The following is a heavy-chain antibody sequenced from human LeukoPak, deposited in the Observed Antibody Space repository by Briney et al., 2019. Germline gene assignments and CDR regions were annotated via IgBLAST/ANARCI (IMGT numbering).Heavy chain of an antibody. D-gene: IGHD6-19*01. CDR2: INWNGGST. CDR3: AGGDRNGWYFDF. Sequence: GGSLRLSCAASGFTFDDYGMSWVRQAPGKGLEWVSGINWNGGSTGYGDSVKGRFTISRDNAKNSLYLQMNSLRAEDTALYYCAGGDRNGWYFDFWGQGILVTVSS. J-gene: IGHJ4*02. CDR1: GFTFDDYG. V-gene: IGHV3-20*04.